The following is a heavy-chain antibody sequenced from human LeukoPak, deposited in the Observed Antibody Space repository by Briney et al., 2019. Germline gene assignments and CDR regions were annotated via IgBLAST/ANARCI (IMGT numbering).Heavy chain of an antibody. CDR3: ARGTEDSRWYGY. D-gene: IGHD6-19*01. CDR2: INHSGST. CDR1: GGSFSGYY. J-gene: IGHJ4*02. Sequence: SETLSLTCAVYGGSFSGYYWSWIRQPPGKGLEWIGEINHSGSTNYNPSLKSRVTISVDTSKNQFSLKLSSVTAADTAVYYCARGTEDSRWYGYWGQGTLVTVSS. V-gene: IGHV4-34*01.